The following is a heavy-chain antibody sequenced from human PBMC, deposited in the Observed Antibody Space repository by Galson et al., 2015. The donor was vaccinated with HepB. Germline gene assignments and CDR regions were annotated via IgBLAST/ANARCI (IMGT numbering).Heavy chain of an antibody. D-gene: IGHD2/OR15-2a*01. CDR3: AESRWFDP. J-gene: IGHJ5*02. CDR1: GFTFSSYS. CDR2: ISSTSSTI. V-gene: IGHV3-48*02. Sequence: SLRLSCAASGFTFSSYSMNWVRQAPGKGLEWISYISSTSSTIYYADSVKGRFTISRDNAKNSLYLQMNSLRDEDTAVYYCAESRWFDPWGQGTLVTVSS.